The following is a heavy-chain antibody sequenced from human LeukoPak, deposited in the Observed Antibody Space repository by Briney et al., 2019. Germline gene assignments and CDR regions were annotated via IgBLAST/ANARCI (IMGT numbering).Heavy chain of an antibody. CDR1: GCTFSSYA. Sequence: GASVKVSCKASGCTFSSYAISWVRQAPGQGLEWMGGIIPIFGTVSYAQKFQGRVKITADESTSTAYMELSSLRSEDTAVYYCARVGQYYYDSSGYYLNWFDPWGQGTLVTVSS. D-gene: IGHD3-22*01. CDR3: ARVGQYYYDSSGYYLNWFDP. CDR2: IIPIFGTV. V-gene: IGHV1-69*13. J-gene: IGHJ5*02.